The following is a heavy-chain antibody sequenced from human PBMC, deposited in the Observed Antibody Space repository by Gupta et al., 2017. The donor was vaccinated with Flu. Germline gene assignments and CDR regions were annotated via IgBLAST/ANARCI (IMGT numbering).Heavy chain of an antibody. CDR3: SRDLAVISTIGGTNWFDP. CDR2: IRSRRFGGTP. CDR1: GVDFRDYA. V-gene: IGHV3-49*04. Sequence: EVQLVESGGGLAQPGRSLRLSCTASGVDFRDYAISWVRQAPGKGLEWVGFIRSRRFGGTPDYAASVRDRFTISRDDSKGIAYLQMNSLKIEDTAVYFCSRDLAVISTIGGTNWFDPRGQGALVTVSS. J-gene: IGHJ5*02. D-gene: IGHD1-7*01.